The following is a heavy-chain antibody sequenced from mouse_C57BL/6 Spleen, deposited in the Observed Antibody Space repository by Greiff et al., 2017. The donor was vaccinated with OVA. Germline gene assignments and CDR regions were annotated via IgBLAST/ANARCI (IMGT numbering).Heavy chain of an antibody. Sequence: EVKVEESGGGLVQPGGSMKLSCVASGFTFSNYWMNWVRQSPEKGLEWVAQIRLKSDNYATHYAESVKGRFTISRDDSKSSVYLQMNNLRAEDTGIYYCTENSNYLAWFAYWGQGTLVTVSA. CDR2: IRLKSDNYAT. CDR3: TENSNYLAWFAY. J-gene: IGHJ3*01. V-gene: IGHV6-3*01. CDR1: GFTFSNYW. D-gene: IGHD2-5*01.